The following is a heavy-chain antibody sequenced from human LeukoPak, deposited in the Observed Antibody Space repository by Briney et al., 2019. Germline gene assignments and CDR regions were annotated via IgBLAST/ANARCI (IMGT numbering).Heavy chain of an antibody. CDR1: GFTVSSNS. D-gene: IGHD4/OR15-4a*01. Sequence: GGSLRLSCTVSGFTVSSNSMSWVRQAPGKGLGLVSFIYSDNTHYSDSVKGRFTISRDNSKNTLYLQMNSLRSEDTAVYYCARRAGAYSHPYDYWGQGALVTVSS. CDR2: IYSDNT. V-gene: IGHV3-53*01. CDR3: ARRAGAYSHPYDY. J-gene: IGHJ4*02.